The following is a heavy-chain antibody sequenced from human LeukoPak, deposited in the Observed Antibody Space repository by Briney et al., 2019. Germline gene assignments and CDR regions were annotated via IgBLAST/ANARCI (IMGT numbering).Heavy chain of an antibody. Sequence: GGSLRLSCAASGFTCSSYWMSWVRQAPGKGLEWVANIKQDGSETYYMDSVKGRFTISRDNAKNSLYLQMNSLRVEDTAVYYCARVSGLDYWGQGTLVTVSS. CDR3: ARVSGLDY. V-gene: IGHV3-7*01. CDR1: GFTCSSYW. CDR2: IKQDGSET. J-gene: IGHJ4*02.